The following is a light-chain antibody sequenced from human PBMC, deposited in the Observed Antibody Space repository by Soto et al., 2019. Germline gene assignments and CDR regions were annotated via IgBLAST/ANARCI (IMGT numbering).Light chain of an antibody. CDR2: DND. CDR1: SSNTGNNY. Sequence: QSVLTQPPSVSAAPGQTVTISCSGSSSNTGNNYVFWYQQLPGTAPKLLIYDNDKRPSGIPDRFSGSKSGTSATLGITGLQTGDEADYYCATWDRSLSVGVFGGGTKVTVL. V-gene: IGLV1-51*01. CDR3: ATWDRSLSVGV. J-gene: IGLJ2*01.